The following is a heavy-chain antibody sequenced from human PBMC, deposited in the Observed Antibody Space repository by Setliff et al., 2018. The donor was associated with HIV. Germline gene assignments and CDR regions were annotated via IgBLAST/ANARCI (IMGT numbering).Heavy chain of an antibody. V-gene: IGHV4-39*07. J-gene: IGHJ4*02. CDR2: INHSGST. Sequence: SETLSLTCTVSGGSISSSSYYWTWIRQPPGKGLEWLGEINHSGSTNYNSSLKSRVTISVDTSMNQFSLKLSSVTAADTAIYYCARGYGSWDYWGQGTLVTVSS. CDR3: ARGYGSWDY. CDR1: GGSISSSSYY. D-gene: IGHD1-20*01.